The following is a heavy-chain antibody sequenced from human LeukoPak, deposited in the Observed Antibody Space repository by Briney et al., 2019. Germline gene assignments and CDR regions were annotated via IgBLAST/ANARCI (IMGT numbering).Heavy chain of an antibody. CDR3: ARGYCSSTSCFPDYYYGMDV. Sequence: ASVKVSCKASGYTFTSYAMHWVRQAPGQKLEWMGWINAGSGNTKYSQKFQGRVTITRDTSASTAYMELSSLRSEDTAVYYCARGYCSSTSCFPDYYYGMDVWGQGTTVTVSS. CDR2: INAGSGNT. CDR1: GYTFTSYA. V-gene: IGHV1-3*01. D-gene: IGHD2-2*01. J-gene: IGHJ6*02.